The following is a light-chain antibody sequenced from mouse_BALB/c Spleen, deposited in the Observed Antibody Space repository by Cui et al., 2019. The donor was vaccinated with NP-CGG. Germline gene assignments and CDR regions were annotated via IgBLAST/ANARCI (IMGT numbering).Light chain of an antibody. V-gene: IGLV1*01. J-gene: IGLJ1*01. Sequence: QAGVTQESALTTSPGEPQTLCCRSRNGADTPSNSATWIQEKPDHLFTGLIGGTNNRAPGVPARFSGSLIGDKAALTITGAQTEDEAIYFCALLYSNHWVFGGGTKLTVL. CDR1: NGADTPSNS. CDR3: ALLYSNHWV. CDR2: GTN.